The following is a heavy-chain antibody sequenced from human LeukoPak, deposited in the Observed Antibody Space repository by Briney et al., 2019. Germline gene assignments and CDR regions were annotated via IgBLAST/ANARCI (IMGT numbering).Heavy chain of an antibody. D-gene: IGHD3-10*01. CDR2: INHSGST. CDR3: ARGRVRRPGYYYGMDV. CDR1: GGFFSGYY. Sequence: PSETLSLTCAVYGGFFSGYYWSWIRQPPGKGLEWLGEINHSGSTNNNPSFKGRVAISVDTSKNQSSLKLSSVPATDTAVYYWARGRVRRPGYYYGMDVWGQGTTVTVSS. V-gene: IGHV4-34*01. J-gene: IGHJ6*02.